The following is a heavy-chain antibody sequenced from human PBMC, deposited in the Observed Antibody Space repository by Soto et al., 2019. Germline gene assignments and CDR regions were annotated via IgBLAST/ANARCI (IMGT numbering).Heavy chain of an antibody. D-gene: IGHD3-22*01. V-gene: IGHV4-59*12. CDR1: GDSISSYS. Sequence: SETLSLTCTVSGDSISSYSWSWIRQPPGKGLEWIGNINYSGNTNYSPSLKSRVTMSVDTSKNQFSLKLSSVTAADTAVYYCARGRMIVVQLYNWFDPWGQGTLVTVSS. CDR3: ARGRMIVVQLYNWFDP. J-gene: IGHJ5*02. CDR2: INYSGNT.